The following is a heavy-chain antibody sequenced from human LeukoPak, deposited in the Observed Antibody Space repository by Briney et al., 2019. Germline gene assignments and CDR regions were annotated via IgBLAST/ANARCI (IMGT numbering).Heavy chain of an antibody. V-gene: IGHV3-9*03. CDR1: GFTFDDYA. CDR3: AKDGGPYGGIRGYFDY. CDR2: ISWNSGSI. J-gene: IGHJ4*02. Sequence: GRSLRLSCAASGFTFDDYAMHWVRQAPGKGLEWVSGISWNSGSIDYADSVKGRFTISRDNAKKFLFLQMNSLRVEDMALYYCAKDGGPYGGIRGYFDYWGQGTLGTASS. D-gene: IGHD4-23*01.